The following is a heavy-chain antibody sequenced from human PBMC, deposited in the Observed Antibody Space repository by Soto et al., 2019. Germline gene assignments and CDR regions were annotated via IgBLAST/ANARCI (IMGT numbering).Heavy chain of an antibody. D-gene: IGHD5-12*01. CDR1: GFTFSDHY. CDR3: ARESIATCGYPYYFDY. Sequence: EVQLVESGGGLVQPGGSLRLSCAASGFTFSDHYMDWVRQAPGKGLEWVGRTRNKANSYTTEYAASVKGRFTISRDDSKNSLYLQMNSLKTEDTAVYYCARESIATCGYPYYFDYWGQGTLVTVSS. CDR2: TRNKANSYTT. J-gene: IGHJ4*02. V-gene: IGHV3-72*01.